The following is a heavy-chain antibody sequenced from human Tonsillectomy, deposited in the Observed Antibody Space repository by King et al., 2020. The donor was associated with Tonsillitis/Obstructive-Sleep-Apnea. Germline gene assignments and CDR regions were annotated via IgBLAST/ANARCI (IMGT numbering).Heavy chain of an antibody. J-gene: IGHJ4*02. CDR1: GFTFSSYE. V-gene: IGHV3-48*03. CDR2: ISSSGSTI. D-gene: IGHD2-2*02. CDR3: ARGIRLGYCSSTSCYTDHFDY. Sequence: VQLVESGGGLVQPGGSLRLSCAASGFTFSSYEMNWVRQAPGKGLEWVSYISSSGSTIYYADSVKGRFTISRDNAKNSLYLQMNSLRAEDTAVYYCARGIRLGYCSSTSCYTDHFDYWGQGTLVTVSS.